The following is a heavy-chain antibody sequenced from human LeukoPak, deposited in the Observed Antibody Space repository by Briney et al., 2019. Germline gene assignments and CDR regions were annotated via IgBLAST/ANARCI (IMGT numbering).Heavy chain of an antibody. D-gene: IGHD3-22*01. Sequence: SETLSLTCTVSGGSISSYYWSWIRQPAGKGQEWIGRIYTSGSTNYNPSLKSRVTMSVDTSKNQFSLKLSSVTAADTAVYYCARGLPDSSGYYTAEYFQHWGQGTLVTVSS. CDR2: IYTSGST. J-gene: IGHJ1*01. CDR1: GGSISSYY. V-gene: IGHV4-4*07. CDR3: ARGLPDSSGYYTAEYFQH.